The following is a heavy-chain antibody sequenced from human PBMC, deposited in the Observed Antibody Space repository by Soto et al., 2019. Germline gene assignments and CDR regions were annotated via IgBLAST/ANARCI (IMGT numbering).Heavy chain of an antibody. J-gene: IGHJ5*02. V-gene: IGHV3-30*18. CDR1: GFTFSSYG. CDR3: AKFSVRAVAGRVPEWFDP. CDR2: ISYDGSNK. D-gene: IGHD6-19*01. Sequence: PGGSLRLSCAASGFTFSSYGMHWVRQAPGKGLEWVAVISYDGSNKYYADSVKGRFTISRDNSKNTLYLQMNSLRAEDTAVYYCAKFSVRAVAGRVPEWFDPWGQGTLVTVSS.